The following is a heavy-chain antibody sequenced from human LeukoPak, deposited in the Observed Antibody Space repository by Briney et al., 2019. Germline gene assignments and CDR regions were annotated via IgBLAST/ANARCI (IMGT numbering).Heavy chain of an antibody. Sequence: ASVKVSCKASGGTFSSYAISWVRQAPGQGLEWMGRMIPILGIANYAQKFQGRVTITADKSTSTAYMELSSLRSEDTAVYYCARDSDSSSWYKIYFDYWGQGTLVTVSS. CDR2: MIPILGIA. CDR3: ARDSDSSSWYKIYFDY. CDR1: GGTFSSYA. V-gene: IGHV1-69*04. D-gene: IGHD6-13*01. J-gene: IGHJ4*02.